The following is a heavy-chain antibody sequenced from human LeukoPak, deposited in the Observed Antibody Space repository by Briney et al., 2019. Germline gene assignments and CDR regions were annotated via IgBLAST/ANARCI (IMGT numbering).Heavy chain of an antibody. CDR2: ISGSGGST. D-gene: IGHD3-22*01. CDR3: AKTPFRLEKVITDY. CDR1: GFTFSSYA. Sequence: GGSLRLPCAASGFTFSSYAVSWVRQAPGKGLEWVSAISGSGGSTYYADSVEGRFTISRDNSKNTLYLQMNSLRAEDTAVYYCAKTPFRLEKVITDYWGQGTLVTVSS. V-gene: IGHV3-23*01. J-gene: IGHJ4*02.